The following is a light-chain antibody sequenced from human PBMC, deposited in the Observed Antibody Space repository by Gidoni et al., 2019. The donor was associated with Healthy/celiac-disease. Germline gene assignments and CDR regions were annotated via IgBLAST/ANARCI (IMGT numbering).Light chain of an antibody. CDR3: QQYNNWPPT. Sequence: EIVMTQSPATLSVSPGERATLSCRASQSVSSNLAWYQQKPGQAPRLLIYGASTRATGIPAMFSGSGSWTEFTLTISSLQSEDFAVYYCQQYNNWPPTFGQGTKVEIK. J-gene: IGKJ1*01. CDR2: GAS. CDR1: QSVSSN. V-gene: IGKV3-15*01.